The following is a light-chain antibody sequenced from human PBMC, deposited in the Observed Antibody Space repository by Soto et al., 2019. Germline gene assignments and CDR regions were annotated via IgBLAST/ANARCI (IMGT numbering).Light chain of an antibody. CDR3: QQYGSSPPT. CDR1: QSVTNNY. J-gene: IGKJ1*01. Sequence: EIVLTQSPGTLSLSPGERATLSCRASQSVTNNYLAWYQRKPGQPPRLLIYGTSYRSTDIPRRFSGSGSGNDLTLSITRLETEAFAVYYCQQYGSSPPTCGQGTKVEIK. CDR2: GTS. V-gene: IGKV3-20*01.